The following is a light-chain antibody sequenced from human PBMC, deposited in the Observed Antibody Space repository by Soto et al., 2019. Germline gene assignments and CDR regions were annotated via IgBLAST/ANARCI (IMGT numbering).Light chain of an antibody. J-gene: IGKJ5*01. CDR3: QQRSNWPPIT. CDR2: GAS. V-gene: IGKV3-15*01. Sequence: EIVMTQSPATLSVSRGERAARCCRASQSVSSNLAWYQQKPGQAPRLLIYGASTRATGIPDRFSGGGSGTEFTLTISSLEPEDFAVYYCQQRSNWPPITFGQGTRLEI. CDR1: QSVSSN.